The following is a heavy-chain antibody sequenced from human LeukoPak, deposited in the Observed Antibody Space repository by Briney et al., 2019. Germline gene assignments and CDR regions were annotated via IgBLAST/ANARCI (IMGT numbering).Heavy chain of an antibody. Sequence: PQASVKVSCKASGYTFTGYYMHWVRQALGQGLEWMGWINPNSGGTNYAQKFRGRVTMTRDTSISTAYMELSRLRSDDTAVYYCARVGYQYSSGWPNDYWGQGTLVTVSS. J-gene: IGHJ4*02. CDR3: ARVGYQYSSGWPNDY. D-gene: IGHD6-19*01. V-gene: IGHV1-2*02. CDR2: INPNSGGT. CDR1: GYTFTGYY.